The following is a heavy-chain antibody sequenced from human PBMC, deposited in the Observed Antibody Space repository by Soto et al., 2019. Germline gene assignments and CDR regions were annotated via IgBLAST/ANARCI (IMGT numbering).Heavy chain of an antibody. J-gene: IGHJ4*02. V-gene: IGHV4-34*01. Sequence: QVQLQQWGAGLLKPSETLSLTCAVYGGSFSGYYWSWIRQPPGKGLEWIGEINHSGSTNYNPSLKSRVTISVDTSKNQFSLKLSSVTAADTAVYYCARGRGRDGYKPLDYWGKGTLVTVSS. D-gene: IGHD5-12*01. CDR2: INHSGST. CDR1: GGSFSGYY. CDR3: ARGRGRDGYKPLDY.